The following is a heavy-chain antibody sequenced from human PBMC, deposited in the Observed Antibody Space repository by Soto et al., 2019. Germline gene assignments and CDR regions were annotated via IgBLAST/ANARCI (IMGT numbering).Heavy chain of an antibody. V-gene: IGHV3-74*01. J-gene: IGHJ6*04. CDR3: ARDTTYNWNDMVDV. CDR2: ISSDGSRT. Sequence: PGKGLVWVSRISSDGSRTTYADSVKGRFTISRDNTKKTLYLQMNSLRAEDTAVYYCARDTTYNWNDMVDVWGKGTTVPVFS. D-gene: IGHD1-20*01.